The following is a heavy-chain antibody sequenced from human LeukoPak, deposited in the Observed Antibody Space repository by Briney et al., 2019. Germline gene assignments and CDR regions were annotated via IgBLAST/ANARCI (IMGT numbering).Heavy chain of an antibody. D-gene: IGHD4-17*01. Sequence: GGSLRLSCAASGFIFDDYGMNWVRQAPGKGLEWVSGINWNGGSTGYADSVEGRFTISRDNAKNSLYLQMNSLRAEDTALYYCARAAHYGDYALVKYYFDYWGQGTLVTVSA. CDR2: INWNGGST. J-gene: IGHJ4*02. CDR3: ARAAHYGDYALVKYYFDY. V-gene: IGHV3-20*04. CDR1: GFIFDDYG.